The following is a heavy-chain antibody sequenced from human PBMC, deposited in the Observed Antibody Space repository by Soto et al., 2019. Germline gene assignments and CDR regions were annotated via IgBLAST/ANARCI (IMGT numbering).Heavy chain of an antibody. CDR2: IYHSGST. Sequence: SETLSLTCAVSGGSISSGGYSWNWIRQPPGKGLEWIGYIYHSGSTYYNPSLKSRVTISVDRSNNQFSLKLSSVTAADTAVYYCARDSLHGYYFESWGQGTLVTVSS. CDR1: GGSISSGGYS. CDR3: ARDSLHGYYFES. J-gene: IGHJ4*02. D-gene: IGHD3-22*01. V-gene: IGHV4-30-2*01.